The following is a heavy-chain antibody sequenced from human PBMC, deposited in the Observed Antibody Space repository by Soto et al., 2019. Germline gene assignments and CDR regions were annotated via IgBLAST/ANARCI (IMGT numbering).Heavy chain of an antibody. CDR3: ARKQAGFFYGIDY. V-gene: IGHV4-31*03. D-gene: IGHD3-3*01. Sequence: SETLSLTCTVSGGSISTGGYYWSWIRQYPGKGLEWLGYIDDSGYTFYNPSLQSRLTLSMDTSKNQFSLKLSSATAADTAVYFCARKQAGFFYGIDYWGQGTRVTVSS. CDR1: GGSISTGGYY. J-gene: IGHJ4*02. CDR2: IDDSGYT.